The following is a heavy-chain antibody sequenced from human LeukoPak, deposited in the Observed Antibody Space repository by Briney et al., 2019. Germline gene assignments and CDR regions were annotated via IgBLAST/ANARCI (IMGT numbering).Heavy chain of an antibody. D-gene: IGHD2-2*01. CDR2: ISYDGSNK. Sequence: GRSLRLSCAASGFTFSSYGMHWVRQAPGKGLEWVAVISYDGSNKYYADSVKGRFTISGDNSKNTLYLQMNSLRAEDTAVYYCAKDRGVPAARGSYYYYGMDVWGKGTTVTVSS. CDR3: AKDRGVPAARGSYYYYGMDV. J-gene: IGHJ6*04. CDR1: GFTFSSYG. V-gene: IGHV3-30*18.